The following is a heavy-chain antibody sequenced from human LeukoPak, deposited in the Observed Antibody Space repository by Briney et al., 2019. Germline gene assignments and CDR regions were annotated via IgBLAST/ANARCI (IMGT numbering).Heavy chain of an antibody. CDR3: AKDMAPSYSYGRGFDY. Sequence: GGSLRLSCTASGFTFDDYAMHWVRQAPGKGLEWVSLISWDGGSTYYADSVKGRFTISRDNSKNSLYLQMNSLRAEDTALYYCAKDMAPSYSYGRGFDYWGQGTLVTVSS. D-gene: IGHD5-18*01. J-gene: IGHJ4*02. V-gene: IGHV3-43D*03. CDR2: ISWDGGST. CDR1: GFTFDDYA.